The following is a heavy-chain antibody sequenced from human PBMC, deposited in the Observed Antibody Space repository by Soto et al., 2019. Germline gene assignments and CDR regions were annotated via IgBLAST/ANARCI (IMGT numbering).Heavy chain of an antibody. CDR3: ARGRRESRGIVVTPRFDY. J-gene: IGHJ4*02. Sequence: QVQLQESGPGLVKPSGTLTLTCAVSGGSISSSNWWSWVRQPPGKGLEWIGEIYHSGSTNYNPSLKSRVTISVDKSKNQFSLKLSSVTAADTAVYYCARGRRESRGIVVTPRFDYWGQGTLVTVSS. D-gene: IGHD2-21*01. CDR1: GGSISSSNW. V-gene: IGHV4-4*02. CDR2: IYHSGST.